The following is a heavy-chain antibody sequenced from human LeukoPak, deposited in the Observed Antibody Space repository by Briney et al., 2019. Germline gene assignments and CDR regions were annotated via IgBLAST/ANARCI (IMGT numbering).Heavy chain of an antibody. Sequence: SETLSLTCTVSGGSISSYYWSWIRQPPGKGLEWIGYIYTSGSTNYNPSLKSRVTISVATSKNQFSLKLSSVTAADTAVYYCARVKYCSSTSCYLGWFDPWAREPWSPSPQ. CDR2: IYTSGST. J-gene: IGHJ5*02. CDR1: GGSISSYY. D-gene: IGHD2-2*01. V-gene: IGHV4-4*09. CDR3: ARVKYCSSTSCYLGWFDP.